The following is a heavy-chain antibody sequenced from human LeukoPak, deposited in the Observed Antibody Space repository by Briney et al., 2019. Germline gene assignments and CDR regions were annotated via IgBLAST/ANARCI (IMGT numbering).Heavy chain of an antibody. D-gene: IGHD3-22*01. CDR3: ARASYYYDTTGLGAVDI. Sequence: GGSLRLSCAASGFTFDDYAMHWVRQAPGKGLEWVSGINRNSDNIGYADSVKGRFTISRDDAKNSLFLQMNSLRTEDTALYYCARASYYYDTTGLGAVDIWGPGTMVTVSS. J-gene: IGHJ3*02. V-gene: IGHV3-9*01. CDR2: INRNSDNI. CDR1: GFTFDDYA.